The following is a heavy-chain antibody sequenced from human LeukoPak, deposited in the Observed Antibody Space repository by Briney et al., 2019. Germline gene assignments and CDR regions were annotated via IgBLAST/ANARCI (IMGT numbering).Heavy chain of an antibody. CDR1: GYTFTGYY. Sequence: GASVKVSCKASGYTFTGYYMHWVRQAPGQGLEWMGWINPNSGGTNYAQKFQGRVTMTRDTSISTAYMELSRLRSDDTAVYYCAFRGYSSSWHLGNWFDPWGQGTLVTVSS. D-gene: IGHD6-13*01. CDR2: INPNSGGT. CDR3: AFRGYSSSWHLGNWFDP. J-gene: IGHJ5*02. V-gene: IGHV1-2*02.